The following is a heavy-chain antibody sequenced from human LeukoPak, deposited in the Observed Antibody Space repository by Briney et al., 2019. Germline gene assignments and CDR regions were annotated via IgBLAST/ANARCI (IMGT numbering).Heavy chain of an antibody. Sequence: SETLSLTCAVYGGSFSGYYWSWIRQPPGKGLEWIGEINHSGSTNYNPSLKSRVTISVDTSKNQFSLKLSSVTAEDTAVYYCAREGYDSGWFDPWGQGTLVTVSS. D-gene: IGHD5-12*01. CDR2: INHSGST. CDR1: GGSFSGYY. CDR3: AREGYDSGWFDP. V-gene: IGHV4-34*01. J-gene: IGHJ5*02.